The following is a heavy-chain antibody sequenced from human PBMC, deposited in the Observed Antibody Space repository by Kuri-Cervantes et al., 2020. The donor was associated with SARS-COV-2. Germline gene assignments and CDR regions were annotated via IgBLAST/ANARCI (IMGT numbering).Heavy chain of an antibody. D-gene: IGHD3-9*01. J-gene: IGHJ4*02. V-gene: IGHV3-48*04. CDR2: ISSSSSTI. Sequence: LSLTCAASGFTFSSYSMNWVRQAPGKGLEWVSYISSSSSTIYYADSVKGRFTISRDNAKNTLYLQMNSLRAEDTAVYYCARDLLDYDIIHWGQGTLVTVSS. CDR3: ARDLLDYDIIH. CDR1: GFTFSSYS.